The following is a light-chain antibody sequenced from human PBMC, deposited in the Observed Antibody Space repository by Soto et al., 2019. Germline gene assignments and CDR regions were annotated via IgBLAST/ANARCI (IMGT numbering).Light chain of an antibody. CDR2: EGS. CDR3: CSYAGTSTLYV. J-gene: IGLJ1*01. CDR1: SSDVGSYNF. V-gene: IGLV2-23*01. Sequence: QSALTQPASVSGSPGQSITISCTGTSSDVGSYNFVSWYQQYPGKAPKLIMYEGSKRPSGVSNRFSGSKSGNTASLTLSGLQAEDEADYYCCSYAGTSTLYVFGTGTKVTVL.